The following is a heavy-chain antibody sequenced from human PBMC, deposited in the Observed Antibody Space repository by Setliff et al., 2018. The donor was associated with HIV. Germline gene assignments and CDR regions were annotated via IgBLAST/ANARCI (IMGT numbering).Heavy chain of an antibody. CDR1: RGSITSGTDF. J-gene: IGHJ3*01. V-gene: IGHV4-61*02. CDR2: ISSTGSI. CDR3: ARDPNPYLFAAFDV. Sequence: PSETLSLTCTVSRGSITSGTDFWSWIRQSPGRGLEWIGRISSTGSITSNPFFRNRLSISVDASKNQVSLKLRSVTAADTAVYYCARDPNPYLFAAFDVWSQGTMVTVSS.